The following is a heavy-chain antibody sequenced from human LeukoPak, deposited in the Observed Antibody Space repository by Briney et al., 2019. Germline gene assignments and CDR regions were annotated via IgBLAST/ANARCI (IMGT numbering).Heavy chain of an antibody. CDR3: AREQGVISPFDY. CDR2: IIPIFGTA. D-gene: IGHD3-10*01. CDR1: GGTFSSYA. V-gene: IGHV1-69*05. J-gene: IGHJ4*02. Sequence: SVKVSCKASGGTFSSYAISWVRQAPGQRLEWMGGIIPIFGTANYAQKFQGRVTMTRDTSTSTVYMELSSLRSEDTAVYYCAREQGVISPFDYWGQGTLVTVSS.